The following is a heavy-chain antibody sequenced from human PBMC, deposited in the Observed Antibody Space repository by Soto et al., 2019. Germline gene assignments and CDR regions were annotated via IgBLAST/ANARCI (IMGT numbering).Heavy chain of an antibody. CDR1: GYTFTSYG. Sequence: QVQLVQSGAEVKKPGASVKVSCKASGYTFTSYGISWVRQAPGQGLEWMGWISAYNGNTNYAQKLQGRVTMTTDTSTSTAYMELRSLRSDDTAVYFCARLGMGYGSGIEYYYGMDVWGQGTTVTVSS. V-gene: IGHV1-18*01. D-gene: IGHD3-10*01. CDR3: ARLGMGYGSGIEYYYGMDV. CDR2: ISAYNGNT. J-gene: IGHJ6*02.